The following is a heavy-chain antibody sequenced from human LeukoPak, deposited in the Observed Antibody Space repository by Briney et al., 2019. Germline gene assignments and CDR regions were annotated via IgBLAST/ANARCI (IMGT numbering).Heavy chain of an antibody. J-gene: IGHJ6*04. CDR1: GGSISSSSYY. D-gene: IGHD2-2*01. Sequence: SETLSLTCTVSGGSISSSSYYWGWIRQPPGKGLEWIGSIYHSGSTYYNPSLKSRVTISVDTSKNQFSLKLTSVTAVDTAVYYCATRYCSISACRASSHHCFDVWGKGTTVTVSS. CDR2: IYHSGST. CDR3: ATRYCSISACRASSHHCFDV. V-gene: IGHV4-39*01.